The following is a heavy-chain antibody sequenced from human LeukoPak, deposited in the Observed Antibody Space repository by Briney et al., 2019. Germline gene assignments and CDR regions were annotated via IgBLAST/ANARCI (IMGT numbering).Heavy chain of an antibody. CDR3: ARAQDIVVVPALFDP. V-gene: IGHV3-30*04. D-gene: IGHD2-2*01. CDR2: FSSDGSSK. J-gene: IGHJ5*02. CDR1: GFTFSSYA. Sequence: PGRSLRLSCAASGFTFSSYAMHWVRQAPGKGLEWVAIFSSDGSSKFYADSVKGRFTISRDNSKNSLYLQMNSLRAEDTAVYYCARAQDIVVVPALFDPWGQGTLVTVSS.